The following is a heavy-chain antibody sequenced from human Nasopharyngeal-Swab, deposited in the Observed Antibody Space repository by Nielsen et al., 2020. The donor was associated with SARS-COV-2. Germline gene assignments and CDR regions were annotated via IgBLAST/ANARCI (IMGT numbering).Heavy chain of an antibody. Sequence: GGSLRLSCAASGFTFSSYAMSWVRQAPGRGLEWVSAISGSGGSTYYADSVKGRFTISRDNSKNTLYLQMNSLRAEDTAVYYCAKSKGMADAFDIWGQGTMVTVS. J-gene: IGHJ3*02. D-gene: IGHD5-24*01. V-gene: IGHV3-23*01. CDR2: ISGSGGST. CDR1: GFTFSSYA. CDR3: AKSKGMADAFDI.